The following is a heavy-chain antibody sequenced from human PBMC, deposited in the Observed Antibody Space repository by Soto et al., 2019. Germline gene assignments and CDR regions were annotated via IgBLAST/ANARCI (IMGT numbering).Heavy chain of an antibody. CDR2: IYYSGST. CDR1: DGSISRYY. V-gene: IGHV4-59*08. Sequence: FVPRSLDCSVGDGSISRYYWRWIWQPPGPGLEWIGYIYYSGSTNYNPSLKSRVTISVDSSKNQFSLNLSSVTAADTAVYYCARSFYGEYAAYYYGMDVLGQGTTVTVSS. D-gene: IGHD4-17*01. CDR3: ARSFYGEYAAYYYGMDV. J-gene: IGHJ6*02.